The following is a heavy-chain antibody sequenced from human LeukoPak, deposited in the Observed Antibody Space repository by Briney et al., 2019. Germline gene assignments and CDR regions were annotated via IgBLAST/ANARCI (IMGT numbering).Heavy chain of an antibody. Sequence: ASVKVSCKASGYTFTGYYMHWVRQAPGQGLEWMGWINPNSGGTNYAQKFQGWVTMTRDTSISTAYMELSRLRSDDTAVYYCVRGRERSYRYTAIPLDYWGQGTLVTVSS. CDR3: VRGRERSYRYTAIPLDY. CDR1: GYTFTGYY. D-gene: IGHD3-16*02. CDR2: INPNSGGT. V-gene: IGHV1-2*04. J-gene: IGHJ4*02.